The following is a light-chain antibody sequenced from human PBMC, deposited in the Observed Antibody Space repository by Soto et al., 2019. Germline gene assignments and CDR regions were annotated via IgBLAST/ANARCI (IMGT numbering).Light chain of an antibody. CDR2: EDN. CDR1: SGSIASNY. CDR3: QSYDSSNLWV. Sequence: NFMLTQPHSVSESPGKTVTISCTRSSGSIASNYVQWYQQRPGSAPTTVIYEDNQRPSGVPDRFSGSIDSSSNSASLTISGLKTEYEAVYYCQSYDSSNLWVFGGGTKLTVL. V-gene: IGLV6-57*04. J-gene: IGLJ3*02.